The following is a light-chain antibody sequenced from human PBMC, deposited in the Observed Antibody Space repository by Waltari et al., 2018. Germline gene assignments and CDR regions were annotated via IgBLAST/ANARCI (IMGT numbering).Light chain of an antibody. Sequence: QSALTQPASVSGSPGQSITISCTGTSSDVGGYNYVSWSQQHTGKAPKLMIYDVSNRPSGVSNRFSGSKSGNTAALTISGLQAEDEADYYCSSYTSSSTLYVFGTGTKVTVL. CDR3: SSYTSSSTLYV. V-gene: IGLV2-14*03. J-gene: IGLJ1*01. CDR1: SSDVGGYNY. CDR2: DVS.